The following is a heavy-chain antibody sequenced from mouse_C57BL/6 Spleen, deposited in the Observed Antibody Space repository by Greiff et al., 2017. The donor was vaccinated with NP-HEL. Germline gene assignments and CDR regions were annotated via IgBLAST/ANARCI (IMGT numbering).Heavy chain of an antibody. V-gene: IGHV1-39*01. CDR3: ARVDYGSSSLYYYAMDY. Sequence: VHVKQSGPELVKPGASVKISCKASGYSFTDYNMNWVKQSNGKSLEWIGVINPNYGTTSYNQKFKGKATLTVDQSSSTAYIQLNSLTSEDSAVYYCARVDYGSSSLYYYAMDYWGQGTSVTVSS. J-gene: IGHJ4*01. CDR2: INPNYGTT. D-gene: IGHD1-1*01. CDR1: GYSFTDYN.